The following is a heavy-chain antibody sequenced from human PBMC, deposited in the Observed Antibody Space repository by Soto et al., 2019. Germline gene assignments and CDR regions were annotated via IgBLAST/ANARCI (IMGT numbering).Heavy chain of an antibody. V-gene: IGHV1-2*04. CDR2: INPNGGGT. CDR1: GYIFPDYY. D-gene: IGHD6-6*01. CDR3: ARGEQLVHFDS. Sequence: QVQLVQSGAEVKKPRASVKVSCKASGYIFPDYYVHWVRQAPGEGLEWMGRINPNGGGTNYAQKFEGWVTMTTDTSISTAYMELSRLNFDDTAVYYCARGEQLVHFDSWGQGTLVTVSS. J-gene: IGHJ4*01.